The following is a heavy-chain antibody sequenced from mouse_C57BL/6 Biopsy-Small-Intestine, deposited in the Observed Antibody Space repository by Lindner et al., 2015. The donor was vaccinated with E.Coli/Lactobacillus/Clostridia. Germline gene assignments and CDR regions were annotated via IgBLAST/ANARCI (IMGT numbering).Heavy chain of an antibody. Sequence: VQLQESGPELVKPGASVKMSCKASGYSFTGNNMHWVKQSHGKSLEWIGYIDPYNGATSYNQKFKGKATLTVDKSSSTAYMQLNSLTSEDSAVYYCARGSNYFDYWGQGTTLTVSS. CDR1: GYSFTGNN. CDR3: ARGSNYFDY. J-gene: IGHJ2*01. CDR2: IDPYNGAT. V-gene: IGHV1S135*01. D-gene: IGHD5-1*01.